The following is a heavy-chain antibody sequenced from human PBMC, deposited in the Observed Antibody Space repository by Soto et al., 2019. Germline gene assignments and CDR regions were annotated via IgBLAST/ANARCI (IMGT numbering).Heavy chain of an antibody. CDR3: AKYHYDYVRGTYHFDS. CDR1: GFTFSNYD. J-gene: IGHJ4*02. CDR2: VSYDGSNK. D-gene: IGHD3-16*02. Sequence: PGESLKISCAASGFTFSNYDMHWVRHPPGKGLEWAAVVSYDGSNKYYADSVKGRFTIPRDNSKNTVYLQMSRLRDEDTAVYYCAKYHYDYVRGTYHFDSWGQGTLVTVSS. V-gene: IGHV3-30*18.